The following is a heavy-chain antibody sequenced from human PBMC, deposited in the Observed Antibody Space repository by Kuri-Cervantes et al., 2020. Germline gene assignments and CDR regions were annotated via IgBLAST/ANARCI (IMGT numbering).Heavy chain of an antibody. D-gene: IGHD6-19*01. V-gene: IGHV1-8*01. CDR2: MNPNSGNT. CDR1: GHTFTSYD. Sequence: ASVKVSCKASGHTFTSYDINWVRQATGQGLEWMGWMNPNSGNTGYAQKFQGRVTMTRNTSISTTYMELSSLRSEDTAVYYCARGGRYSSGWYAHLGYWGQGTLVTVSS. J-gene: IGHJ4*02. CDR3: ARGGRYSSGWYAHLGY.